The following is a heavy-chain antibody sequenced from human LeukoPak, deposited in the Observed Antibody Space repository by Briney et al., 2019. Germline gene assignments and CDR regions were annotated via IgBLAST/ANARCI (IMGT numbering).Heavy chain of an antibody. J-gene: IGHJ3*02. Sequence: SETLSLTCTVSGDSVSNGNYYWSWLRQPPGKALEWIGYIYYTGKTYYNPSLEGRVTILVDTSRNHFSVKLSSVTAADTAVYYCARGRNHYDYVWGSYRSGGAPTDRAFDIWGQGTMVTVSS. V-gene: IGHV4-61*03. CDR1: GDSVSNGNYY. D-gene: IGHD3-16*02. CDR2: IYYTGKT. CDR3: ARGRNHYDYVWGSYRSGGAPTDRAFDI.